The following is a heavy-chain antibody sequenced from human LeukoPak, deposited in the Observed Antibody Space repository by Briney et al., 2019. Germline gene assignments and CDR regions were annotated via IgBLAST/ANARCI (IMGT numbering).Heavy chain of an antibody. D-gene: IGHD3-22*01. CDR1: GYTFTSYG. CDR3: ARAILYYDSSGYIDY. Sequence: ASVKVSCKASGYTFTSYGISWVRQAPGQGLESMGWISAYNGNTNYAQKLQGRVTMTTDTSTSTAYMELRSLRSDDTAVYYCARAILYYDSSGYIDYWGQGTLVTVSS. V-gene: IGHV1-18*01. J-gene: IGHJ4*02. CDR2: ISAYNGNT.